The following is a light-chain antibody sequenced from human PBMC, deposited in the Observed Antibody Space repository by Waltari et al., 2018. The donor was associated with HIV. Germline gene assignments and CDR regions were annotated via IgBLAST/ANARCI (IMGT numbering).Light chain of an antibody. CDR3: GSSTSSSNMDV. CDR1: SSGSGGYKS. CDR2: EVS. Sequence: QCALTQPASVSGSPGQSITISCTGISSGSGGYKSVSRAQHHPGKAPKLIIYEVSNRPAGVSNRFSGTNSVNTASLTISGLQAEDESDYCCGSSTSSSNMDVFGGGTKVTVL. J-gene: IGLJ2*01. V-gene: IGLV2-14*01.